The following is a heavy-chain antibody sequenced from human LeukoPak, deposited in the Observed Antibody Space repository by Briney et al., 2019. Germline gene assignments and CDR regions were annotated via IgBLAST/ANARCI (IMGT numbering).Heavy chain of an antibody. CDR2: IYSGGST. J-gene: IGHJ4*02. CDR1: GFTVSSNY. Sequence: GGSLRLSCAASGFTVSSNYMSWVRQAPGKGLEWVSVIYSGGSTYYADSVKGRFTISRDNSKNTLYLQMNSLRAEDTAVYYCASRRYDYVWGATEDYWGQGTLVTVSS. V-gene: IGHV3-66*01. CDR3: ASRRYDYVWGATEDY. D-gene: IGHD3-16*01.